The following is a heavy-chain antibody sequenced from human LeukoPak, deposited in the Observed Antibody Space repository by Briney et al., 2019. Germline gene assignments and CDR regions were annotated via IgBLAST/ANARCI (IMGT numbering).Heavy chain of an antibody. J-gene: IGHJ6*02. Sequence: GRSLRLSCAASGFTFSSYAMSWVRQAPGKGLEWVSAISGSGGSTYYADSVKGRFTISRDNSKNTLYLQMNSLRAEDTAVYYCAKHPRITMIVVVLSGMDVWGQGTTVTVSS. CDR2: ISGSGGST. CDR1: GFTFSSYA. CDR3: AKHPRITMIVVVLSGMDV. V-gene: IGHV3-23*01. D-gene: IGHD3-22*01.